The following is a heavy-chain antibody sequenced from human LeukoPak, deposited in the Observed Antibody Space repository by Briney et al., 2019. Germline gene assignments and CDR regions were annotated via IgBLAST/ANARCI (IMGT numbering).Heavy chain of an antibody. Sequence: GGSLRLSCAASGFSFSTHGMSWVRQAPGKGLEWVSAISGSGGSTYYADSVKGRFTISRDNSKNTLYLPLNSLRAEDTAVYYCAKDGYSYGDSTGYFDYWGQGTLVTVSS. CDR1: GFSFSTHG. CDR3: AKDGYSYGDSTGYFDY. D-gene: IGHD5-18*01. J-gene: IGHJ4*02. V-gene: IGHV3-23*01. CDR2: ISGSGGST.